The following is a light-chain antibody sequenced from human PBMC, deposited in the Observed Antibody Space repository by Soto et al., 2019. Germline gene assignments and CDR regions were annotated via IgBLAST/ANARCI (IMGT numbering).Light chain of an antibody. J-gene: IGKJ4*01. CDR2: AAS. CDR1: QSVSSN. CDR3: QYYVTSPT. V-gene: IGKV3-20*01. Sequence: IVMTQSPATLSVSPGERATLSCRASQSVSSNLAWLRQKPGQAPRLLIYAASSRPTGIPDRFSGSGSGTDFTLTISRLEPEDFAVYYCQYYVTSPTFGGGTKVDIK.